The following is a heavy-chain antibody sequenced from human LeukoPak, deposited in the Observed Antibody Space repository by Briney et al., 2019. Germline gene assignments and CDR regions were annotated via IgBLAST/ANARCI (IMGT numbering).Heavy chain of an antibody. CDR1: GFTFSSYG. Sequence: GGSLRLSCAASGFTFSSYGMHWVRQAPGKGLEWVAFIRYDGSNKYYADSVKGRFTISRDDSKDTLYLQMNSLRAEDTAVYYCAKEMYYYDSSGYYPDYWGQGTLVTVSS. J-gene: IGHJ4*02. D-gene: IGHD3-22*01. V-gene: IGHV3-30*02. CDR3: AKEMYYYDSSGYYPDY. CDR2: IRYDGSNK.